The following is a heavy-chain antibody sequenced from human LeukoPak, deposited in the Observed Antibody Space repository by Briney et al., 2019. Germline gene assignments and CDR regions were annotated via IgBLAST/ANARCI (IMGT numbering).Heavy chain of an antibody. V-gene: IGHV3-66*01. CDR1: GFTVSSNY. J-gene: IGHJ4*02. D-gene: IGHD6-13*01. CDR3: AGGARRQQPFDY. CDR2: IYSGGST. Sequence: GGSLRLSCGATGFTVSSNYMNWFGQAAGKGLEWVSVIYSGGSTYYADSVKGRFTISRDNSKNTLYLQMNSLRAEDTAVYYCAGGARRQQPFDYWGQGTLVTVSS.